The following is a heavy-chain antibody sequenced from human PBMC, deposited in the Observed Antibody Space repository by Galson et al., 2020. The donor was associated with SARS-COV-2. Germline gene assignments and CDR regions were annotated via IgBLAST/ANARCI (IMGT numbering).Heavy chain of an antibody. V-gene: IGHV3-30-3*01. CDR1: GFTFSSYA. Sequence: GESLKISCAASGFTFSSYAMHWVRQAPGKGLEWVAVISYDGSNKYYADSVKGRFTISRDNSKNTLYLQMNSLRAEDTAVYYCARDDLPDYYYYGMDVWGQGTTVTVSS. J-gene: IGHJ6*02. CDR3: ARDDLPDYYYYGMDV. CDR2: ISYDGSNK.